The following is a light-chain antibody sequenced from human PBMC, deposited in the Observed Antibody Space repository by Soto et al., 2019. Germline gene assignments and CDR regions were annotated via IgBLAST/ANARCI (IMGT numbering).Light chain of an antibody. CDR3: SSYTSSGTYV. V-gene: IGLV2-14*01. CDR2: DVS. J-gene: IGLJ1*01. CDR1: SSDVGGYEF. Sequence: QSVLTQPASVSGSPGQSITISCTGTSSDVGGYEFVSWYQQHPDNAPKLIIYDVSDRPSGESSRFSGSKSANTASLTISGLQAEDEADYYCSSYTSSGTYVFGTRTKVTVL.